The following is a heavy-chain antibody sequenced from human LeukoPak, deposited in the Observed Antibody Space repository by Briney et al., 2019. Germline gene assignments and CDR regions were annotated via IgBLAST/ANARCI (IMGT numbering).Heavy chain of an antibody. Sequence: GGSLRLSCAASGFTFSSYAMSWVRQAPGKGLEWVSAISGSGVSTYYADSVKGRFTISRDNSKNTLYLQMNSLRAEDTAVYYCARATWDPNYYYYMDVWGKGTTVTISS. CDR2: ISGSGVST. CDR1: GFTFSSYA. CDR3: ARATWDPNYYYYMDV. V-gene: IGHV3-23*01. J-gene: IGHJ6*03. D-gene: IGHD1-26*01.